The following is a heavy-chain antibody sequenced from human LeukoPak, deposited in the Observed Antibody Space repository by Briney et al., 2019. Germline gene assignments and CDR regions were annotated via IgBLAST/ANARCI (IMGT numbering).Heavy chain of an antibody. V-gene: IGHV1-2*02. CDR1: GYTFTSYD. D-gene: IGHD3-3*01. Sequence: WASVKVSCKASGYTFTSYDINWVRQATGQGLEWMGWINPNSGGTNYAQKFQGRVTMTRDTSISTAYMELSRLRSDDTAVYYCASGNGFLEWPPYLGAFDIWGQGTMVTVSS. CDR2: INPNSGGT. CDR3: ASGNGFLEWPPYLGAFDI. J-gene: IGHJ3*02.